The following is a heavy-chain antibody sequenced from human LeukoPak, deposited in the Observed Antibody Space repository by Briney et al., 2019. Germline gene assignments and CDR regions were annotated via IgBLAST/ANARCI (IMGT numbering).Heavy chain of an antibody. Sequence: GGSLRLSCAASGFTFSSYDMNWVRQATGKGLEWVSAIGTAGDTYYPGSVKGRFTISRENAKNSLYLQMNSLRAGDTAVYYCARASPRYYYGSGSPPYSWGQGTLVTVSS. CDR3: ARASPRYYYGSGSPPYS. V-gene: IGHV3-13*04. J-gene: IGHJ4*02. CDR2: IGTAGDT. CDR1: GFTFSSYD. D-gene: IGHD3-10*01.